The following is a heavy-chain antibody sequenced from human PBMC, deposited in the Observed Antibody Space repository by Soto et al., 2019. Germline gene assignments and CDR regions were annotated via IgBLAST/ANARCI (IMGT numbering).Heavy chain of an antibody. CDR2: ITASGRYT. J-gene: IGHJ6*02. CDR1: GFSFTSSA. D-gene: IGHD1-7*01. CDR3: AKDTQSEKLHTDYGMDV. V-gene: IGHV3-23*01. Sequence: HPGWSLRLSCAGSGFSFTSSAMSWVRQAPGKGLEWLSLITASGRYTDYAGSVKGRFTISRDNSKNTLYLQMNGLSVDDTAVYFCAKDTQSEKLHTDYGMDVWCPGNTVTVSS.